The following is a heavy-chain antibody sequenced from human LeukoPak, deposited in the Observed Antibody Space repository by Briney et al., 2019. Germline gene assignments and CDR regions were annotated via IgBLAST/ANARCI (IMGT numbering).Heavy chain of an antibody. Sequence: SETLSLTCTVSGGSISSSSYYWGWIRQPPGKGLEWIGSIYYSGSTYYNPSLKSRVTISVDTSKNQFSLKLTSVTAADTALYYCARHVSSWFREFDYWGQGTLVTVSS. CDR1: GGSISSSSYY. CDR2: IYYSGST. D-gene: IGHD6-13*01. V-gene: IGHV4-39*01. J-gene: IGHJ4*02. CDR3: ARHVSSWFREFDY.